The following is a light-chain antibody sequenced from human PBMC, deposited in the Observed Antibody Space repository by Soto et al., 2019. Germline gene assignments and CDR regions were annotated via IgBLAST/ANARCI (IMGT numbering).Light chain of an antibody. Sequence: EIVLTQSPGTLSLSPGERVTLSCRASQRVSSSYLAWYRQKPGQAPRLLIYGASTRATGIPDRVSGSGSGTDFTLTISRLEPEDFAVYYCQQYGNSPCTFGQGTKLEIK. V-gene: IGKV3-20*01. CDR2: GAS. CDR3: QQYGNSPCT. CDR1: QRVSSSY. J-gene: IGKJ2*02.